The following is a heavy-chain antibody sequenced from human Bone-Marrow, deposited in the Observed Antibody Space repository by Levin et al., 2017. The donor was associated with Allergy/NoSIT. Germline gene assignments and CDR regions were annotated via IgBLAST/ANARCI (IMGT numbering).Heavy chain of an antibody. CDR1: GFTFSSYG. J-gene: IGHJ6*02. CDR2: ISYDGSNK. D-gene: IGHD3-3*01. V-gene: IGHV3-30*03. Sequence: GGSLRLSCAASGFTFSSYGMHWVRQAPGKGLEWVAVISYDGSNKYYADSVKGRFTISRDNSKNTLYLQMNSLRAEDTAVYYCATHDFPKDVWGQGTTVTVSS. CDR3: ATHDFPKDV.